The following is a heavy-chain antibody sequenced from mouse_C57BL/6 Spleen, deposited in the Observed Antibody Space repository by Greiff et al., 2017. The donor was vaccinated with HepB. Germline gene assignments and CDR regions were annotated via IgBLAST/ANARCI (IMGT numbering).Heavy chain of an antibody. J-gene: IGHJ1*03. CDR3: AGNWDWYFDV. CDR1: GFTFSSYA. Sequence: DVQLVESGGGLVKPGGSLKLSCAASGFTFSSYAMSWVRQTPEKRLEWVATISDGGSYTYYPDNVKGRFTISRDNAKNNLYLQMSHLKSADTAMYYCAGNWDWYFDVWGTGTTVTVSS. D-gene: IGHD4-1*01. CDR2: ISDGGSYT. V-gene: IGHV5-4*01.